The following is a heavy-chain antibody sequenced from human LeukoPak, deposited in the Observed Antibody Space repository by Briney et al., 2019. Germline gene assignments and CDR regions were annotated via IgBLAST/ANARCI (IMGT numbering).Heavy chain of an antibody. Sequence: GGSLRLSCAASGFTFSSYGMHWVRQAPGKGLEWVAVLSYDGSNKYYADSVKGRFTISRDNSKNTLYLQMNSLRAEDTAVYYCVYDSSGYYYFFDYWGQGTLVTVSS. V-gene: IGHV3-30*18. CDR1: GFTFSSYG. CDR2: LSYDGSNK. J-gene: IGHJ4*02. D-gene: IGHD3-22*01. CDR3: VYDSSGYYYFFDY.